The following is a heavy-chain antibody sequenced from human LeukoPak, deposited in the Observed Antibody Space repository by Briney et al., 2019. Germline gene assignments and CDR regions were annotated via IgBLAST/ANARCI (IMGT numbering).Heavy chain of an antibody. D-gene: IGHD1-26*01. CDR2: INHSGST. V-gene: IGHV4-34*01. Sequence: SETLYLTCAVYGGSFSGYYWSWIRQPPGKGLEWIGEINHSGSTNYSPSLTSRVTISVDTSKSQFSLKLSSVTAADTAVYYCARAGRWEGRPHAFDIWGQGTMVTVSS. CDR3: ARAGRWEGRPHAFDI. J-gene: IGHJ3*02. CDR1: GGSFSGYY.